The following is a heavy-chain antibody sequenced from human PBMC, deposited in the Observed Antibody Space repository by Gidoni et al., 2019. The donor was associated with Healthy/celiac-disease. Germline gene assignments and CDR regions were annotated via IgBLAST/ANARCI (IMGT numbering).Heavy chain of an antibody. V-gene: IGHV1-8*01. CDR2: MNPNSGNT. D-gene: IGHD4-17*01. Sequence: QVQLVQSGAEVKKPGASVKVSCKASGYTFTSYDINGVRQATGQGLEWMGWMNPNSGNTGYAQKFQGRVTMTRNTSISTAYMELSSLRSEDTAVYYCAREVTTSSYNWFDPWGQGTLVTVSS. J-gene: IGHJ5*02. CDR3: AREVTTSSYNWFDP. CDR1: GYTFTSYD.